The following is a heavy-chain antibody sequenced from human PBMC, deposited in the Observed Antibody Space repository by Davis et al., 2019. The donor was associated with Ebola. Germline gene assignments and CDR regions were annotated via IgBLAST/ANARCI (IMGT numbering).Heavy chain of an antibody. CDR1: GGSISSHY. CDR2: IYYSGST. J-gene: IGHJ4*02. Sequence: PSETLSLTCTVSGGSISSHYWSWIRQPPGKGLEWIGYIYYSGSTNYNPSLKSRVTISVDTSKNQFSLKLSSVTAADTAVYYCARVRSSGFADYWGQGTLVTVSS. CDR3: ARVRSSGFADY. D-gene: IGHD3-22*01. V-gene: IGHV4-59*11.